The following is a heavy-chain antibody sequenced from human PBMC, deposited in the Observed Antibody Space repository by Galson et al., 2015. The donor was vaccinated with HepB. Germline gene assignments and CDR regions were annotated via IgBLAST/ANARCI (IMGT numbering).Heavy chain of an antibody. Sequence: SLRLSCAASGFTFSSYAMHWVRQAPGKGLEWVAVISYDGSNKYYADSVKGRFTISRDNSKNTLYLQMNSLRAEDTAVYYCARQAKAGRDSSPELGLDYWGQGTLVTVSS. J-gene: IGHJ4*02. CDR2: ISYDGSNK. CDR1: GFTFSSYA. CDR3: ARQAKAGRDSSPELGLDY. V-gene: IGHV3-30-3*01. D-gene: IGHD6-13*01.